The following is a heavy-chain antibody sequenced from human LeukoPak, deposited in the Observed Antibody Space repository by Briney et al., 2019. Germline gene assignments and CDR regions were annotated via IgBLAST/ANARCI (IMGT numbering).Heavy chain of an antibody. CDR1: GGPFSGYY. V-gene: IGHV4-34*01. D-gene: IGHD3-22*01. J-gene: IGHJ3*02. Sequence: SETLSLACAVYGGPFSGYYWSWIRQPPGKGLEWIGEINHSGSTNYNPSLKSRVTISVDTSKNQFSLKLSSVTAADTAVYYCARAYYDSSGYYGAFDIWGQGTMVTVSS. CDR3: ARAYYDSSGYYGAFDI. CDR2: INHSGST.